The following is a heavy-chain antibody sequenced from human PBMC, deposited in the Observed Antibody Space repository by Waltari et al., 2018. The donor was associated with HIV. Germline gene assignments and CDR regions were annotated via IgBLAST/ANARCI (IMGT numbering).Heavy chain of an antibody. D-gene: IGHD6-19*01. CDR2: ISDYRDNK. CDR3: AKGASGWSPGY. J-gene: IGHJ4*02. V-gene: IGHV3-30*18. CDR1: GFTFSSYA. Sequence: QVQLVESGGGVVQPGRSLRLSCAASGFTFSSYAMHWVRQAPGKGLEWVAVISDYRDNKYYADSVKVRFTISRDNSKTTLYLQMNSLRAEDTAVYYCAKGASGWSPGYWGQGTLVTVSS.